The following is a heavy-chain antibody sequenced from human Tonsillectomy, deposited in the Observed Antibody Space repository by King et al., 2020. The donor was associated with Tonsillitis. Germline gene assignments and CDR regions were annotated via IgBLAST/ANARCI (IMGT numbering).Heavy chain of an antibody. J-gene: IGHJ5*02. CDR1: GGSFSGGAYY. CDR2: NYDSGNT. Sequence: QLQESGPGLVKPSQTLSLTCTVSGGSFSGGAYYWSWIRQHPGKGLEGIGYNYDSGNTYYNPSLKSRLSISVDTSKNQFSLKLSSVTAADTAVYYCGRYEGGVFDLWGQGTLVTVSS. CDR3: GRYEGGVFDL. D-gene: IGHD2-15*01. V-gene: IGHV4-31*03.